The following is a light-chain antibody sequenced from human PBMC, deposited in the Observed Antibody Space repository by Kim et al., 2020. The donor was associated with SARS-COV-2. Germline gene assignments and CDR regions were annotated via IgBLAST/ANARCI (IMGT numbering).Light chain of an antibody. CDR1: INDVGGYNY. Sequence: GQAVTIYWTGTINDVGGYNYGSWYQHHPGKAPKLMICDDGKRPSGVPDRCSGSRSGNTAYLTISGLQAEDEADYFCCSYAGGDTWLFSGGTQLTIL. CDR2: DDG. J-gene: IGLJ3*02. V-gene: IGLV2-11*01. CDR3: CSYAGGDTWL.